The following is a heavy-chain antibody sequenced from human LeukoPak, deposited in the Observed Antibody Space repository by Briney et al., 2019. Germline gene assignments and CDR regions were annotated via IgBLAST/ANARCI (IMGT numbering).Heavy chain of an antibody. J-gene: IGHJ6*02. D-gene: IGHD6-19*01. Sequence: GESLKISCKGSGYSFTSYWIGWVRQMPGKGLEWMGIIYPGDSDTRYSPSFQGQVTISADKSISTAYLLWSSLKASDTAMYYCARLDSAGYSSGWYGMDVWGQGTTVTVSS. CDR3: ARLDSAGYSSGWYGMDV. CDR1: GYSFTSYW. V-gene: IGHV5-51*01. CDR2: IYPGDSDT.